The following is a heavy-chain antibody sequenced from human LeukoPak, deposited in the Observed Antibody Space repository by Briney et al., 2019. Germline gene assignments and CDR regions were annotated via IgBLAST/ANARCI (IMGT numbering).Heavy chain of an antibody. CDR3: ASSSSSHYYFDY. CDR2: VIPIFGTA. CDR1: GGTFSSYA. Sequence: SVKVSCKASGGTFSSYAISWVRQAPGQGLEWMGGVIPIFGTANYAQKFQGRVTITADESTSTAYMELSSLRSEDTAVYYCASSSSSHYYFDYWGQGTLVTVSS. J-gene: IGHJ4*02. D-gene: IGHD6-6*01. V-gene: IGHV1-69*13.